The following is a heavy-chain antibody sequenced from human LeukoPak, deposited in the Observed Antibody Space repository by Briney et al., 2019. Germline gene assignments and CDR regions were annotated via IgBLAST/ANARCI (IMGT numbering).Heavy chain of an antibody. D-gene: IGHD6-19*01. Sequence: PSETLSLTCTVSGGSISNYYWSWIRQPPGKGLEWIGEINHSGSTNYNPSLKSRVTISVDTSKNQFSLKLSSVTAADTAVYYCARGAGYSSGWYLRSFYYGMDVWGQGTTVTVSS. CDR2: INHSGST. CDR1: GGSISNYY. CDR3: ARGAGYSSGWYLRSFYYGMDV. V-gene: IGHV4-34*01. J-gene: IGHJ6*02.